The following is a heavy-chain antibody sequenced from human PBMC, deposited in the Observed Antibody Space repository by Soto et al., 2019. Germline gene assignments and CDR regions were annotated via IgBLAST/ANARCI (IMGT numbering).Heavy chain of an antibody. CDR3: ARGSVPTIAARPFDY. Sequence: QVQLQQWGAGLLKPSETLSLTCAVYGGSFSGYYWSWIRQPPGKGLEWIGEINHSGSTNYNPSLKSRVTISVDTSKNQFSLKLSSVTAADTAVYYCARGSVPTIAARPFDYWGQGTLVTVSS. J-gene: IGHJ4*02. CDR2: INHSGST. CDR1: GGSFSGYY. D-gene: IGHD6-6*01. V-gene: IGHV4-34*01.